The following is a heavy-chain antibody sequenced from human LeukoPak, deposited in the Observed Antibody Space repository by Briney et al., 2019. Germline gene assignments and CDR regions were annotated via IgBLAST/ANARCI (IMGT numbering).Heavy chain of an antibody. V-gene: IGHV3-30*18. CDR3: AKVSSLWFGELYYFDY. CDR2: ISYDGSNK. Sequence: SGGSLRLSCVASGITFSGDWMYWVRQAPGKGLEWVAVISYDGSNKYYADSVKGRFTISRDNSKNTLYLQMNSLRAEDTAVYYCAKVSSLWFGELYYFDYWGQGTLVTVSS. D-gene: IGHD3-10*01. CDR1: GITFSGDW. J-gene: IGHJ4*02.